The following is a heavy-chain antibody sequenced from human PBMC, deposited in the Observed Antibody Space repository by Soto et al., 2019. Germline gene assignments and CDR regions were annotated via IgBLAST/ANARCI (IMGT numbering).Heavy chain of an antibody. Sequence: ASVKVSCKASGYTFTSYAMHWVRQAPGQRLEWMGGINAGNGNTKYSQKFQGRVTITRDTSARTVYMELSSLRSEDTAVYYCARGHLAVVPVASWFYYMDVWGKGTTVTVSS. CDR1: GYTFTSYA. CDR3: ARGHLAVVPVASWFYYMDV. CDR2: INAGNGNT. D-gene: IGHD2-2*01. J-gene: IGHJ6*03. V-gene: IGHV1-3*01.